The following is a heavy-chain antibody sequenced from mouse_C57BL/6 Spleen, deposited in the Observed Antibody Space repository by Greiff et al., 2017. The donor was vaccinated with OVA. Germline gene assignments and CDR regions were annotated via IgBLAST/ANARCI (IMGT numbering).Heavy chain of an antibody. CDR1: GYSITSGYD. V-gene: IGHV3-1*01. D-gene: IGHD1-1*01. CDR2: ISYSGST. Sequence: EVQLVESGPGMVKPSQSLSLTCTVTGYSITSGYDWHWIRHFPGNKLEWMGYISYSGSTNYNPSLKSRISITHDTSKNHFFLKLNSVTTEDTATYYCARDRGITTVSWYFDVWGTGTTVTVSS. J-gene: IGHJ1*03. CDR3: ARDRGITTVSWYFDV.